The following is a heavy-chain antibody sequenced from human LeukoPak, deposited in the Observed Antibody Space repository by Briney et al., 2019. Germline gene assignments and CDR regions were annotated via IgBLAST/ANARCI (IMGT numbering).Heavy chain of an antibody. CDR2: IKQDGSEK. CDR1: GFTFSSYA. Sequence: GGSLRLSCAAFGFTFSSYAMSWVRQAPGKGLEWVANIKQDGSEKYYVDSVKGRFTISRDNAKNSLYLQLNSLRAEDTAVYYCVRTGVLWWGRRVCYFDYWGQGTLVTVSS. CDR3: VRTGVLWWGRRVCYFDY. D-gene: IGHD2-21*01. V-gene: IGHV3-7*01. J-gene: IGHJ4*02.